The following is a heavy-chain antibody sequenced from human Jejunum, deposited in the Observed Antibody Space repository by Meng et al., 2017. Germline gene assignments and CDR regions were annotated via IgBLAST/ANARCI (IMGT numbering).Heavy chain of an antibody. D-gene: IGHD6-19*01. CDR2: ISASGAST. V-gene: IGHV3-23*01. CDR1: GLTFSGYG. J-gene: IGHJ2*01. Sequence: GGSLRLSCEASGLTFSGYGMTWVRQALEKGLEWVSGISASGASTYYADSLKGRFTISRDKSKNTVYLQIDSLGADDTAVYYCARLGSGWSNSKFRYFDLWGRGTLVTVSS. CDR3: ARLGSGWSNSKFRYFDL.